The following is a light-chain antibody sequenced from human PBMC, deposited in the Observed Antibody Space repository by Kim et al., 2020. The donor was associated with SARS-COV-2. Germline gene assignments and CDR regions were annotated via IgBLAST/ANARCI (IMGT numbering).Light chain of an antibody. CDR1: SSNIGSNY. CDR3: AAWDDSLSAWV. Sequence: GQRVTISCSGSSSNIGSNYVYWYQQLPGTAPKLLIYRNNQRPSGVPDRFSGSKSGTSASLAISGLRSKDEADYYCAAWDDSLSAWVFGGGTQLTVL. J-gene: IGLJ3*02. CDR2: RNN. V-gene: IGLV1-47*01.